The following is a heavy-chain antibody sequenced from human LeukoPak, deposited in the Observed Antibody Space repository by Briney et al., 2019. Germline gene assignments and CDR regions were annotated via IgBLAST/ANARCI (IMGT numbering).Heavy chain of an antibody. CDR3: VREARGYHYTYFDY. Sequence: GGSLRLSCTASGLTLGGHDMHWVRQTTGDGLEWVAAVSAGHHAFYAGSVKGRFTVSREDAKNSLFLQMNSLRAGDTAIYYCVREARGYHYTYFDYWGQGSLVTVSS. V-gene: IGHV3-13*01. J-gene: IGHJ4*02. CDR2: VSAGHHA. D-gene: IGHD5-18*01. CDR1: GLTLGGHD.